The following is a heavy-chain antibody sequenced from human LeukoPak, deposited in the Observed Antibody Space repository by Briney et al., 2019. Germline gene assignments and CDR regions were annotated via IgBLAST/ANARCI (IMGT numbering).Heavy chain of an antibody. D-gene: IGHD3-10*01. CDR2: IYYSGST. V-gene: IGHV4-59*08. CDR3: ARHDYYEAFDI. J-gene: IGHJ3*02. CDR1: GGSISSYY. Sequence: SETLSLTCTVSGGSISSYYWSWIRQPPGKGLEWIGYIYYSGSTNYNPSLKSRVTISVDTSKNQFSLKLSSVTAADTAVYYCARHDYYEAFDIWGQGTMVTVSS.